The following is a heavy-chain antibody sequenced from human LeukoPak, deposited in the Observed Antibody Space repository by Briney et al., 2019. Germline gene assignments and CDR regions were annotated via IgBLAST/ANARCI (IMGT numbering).Heavy chain of an antibody. CDR1: GFTFSNSA. CDR3: AKGGNSAPLDY. CDR2: ISAGGSDT. V-gene: IGHV3-23*01. Sequence: GGSLRLSCAASGFTFSNSAMTWVRQAPGKGLEWVSAISAGGSDTIYTDSVKDRLTISRDNSKNTLYLQMNSLRAEDTAVYYCAKGGNSAPLDYWGQGTLVTVSS. D-gene: IGHD1-7*01. J-gene: IGHJ4*02.